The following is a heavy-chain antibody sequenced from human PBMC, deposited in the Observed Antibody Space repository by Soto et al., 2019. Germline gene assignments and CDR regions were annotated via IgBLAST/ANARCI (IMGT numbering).Heavy chain of an antibody. CDR2: IYTSGST. Sequence: KPSETLSLTCTVSGGSISSYYWTWIRQPSGKGLEWIGRIYTSGSTNYHPSLKSRVTLSVDTSKNQFSLKLISVTAADTAVYYCARDLKFGQADYWGQGSQVTVSS. J-gene: IGHJ4*02. V-gene: IGHV4-4*07. CDR1: GGSISSYY. CDR3: ARDLKFGQADY. D-gene: IGHD3-10*01.